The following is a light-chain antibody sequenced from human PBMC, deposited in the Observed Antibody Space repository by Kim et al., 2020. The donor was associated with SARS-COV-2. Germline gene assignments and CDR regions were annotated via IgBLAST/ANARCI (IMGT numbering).Light chain of an antibody. CDR1: EDITNS. Sequence: DIQMTQSPASLSASVGDRVTITCRASEDITNSLAWFQQKPGKGPKLLMYGASNLQDGVSSKFIGSGSGAFFSLTITSLQPEDFATYYCQQYHRYPLTFGGGTKVEIK. CDR2: GAS. CDR3: QQYHRYPLT. J-gene: IGKJ4*01. V-gene: IGKV1-16*02.